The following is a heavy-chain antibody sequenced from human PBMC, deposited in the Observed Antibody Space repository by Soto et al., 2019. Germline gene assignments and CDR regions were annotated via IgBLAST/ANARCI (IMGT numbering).Heavy chain of an antibody. J-gene: IGHJ3*02. Sequence: QVQLVESGGGVVQPGRSLRLSCAASGFTFSSYGMHWVRQAPGKGLEWVAVISYDGSNKYYADSVKGRFNISRDNSKNTQYLQMNSLRDADTAVYYCAKDQKKSHLLGDAFDIWGPGTMVTVCS. CDR3: AKDQKKSHLLGDAFDI. CDR1: GFTFSSYG. D-gene: IGHD2-2*01. V-gene: IGHV3-30*18. CDR2: ISYDGSNK.